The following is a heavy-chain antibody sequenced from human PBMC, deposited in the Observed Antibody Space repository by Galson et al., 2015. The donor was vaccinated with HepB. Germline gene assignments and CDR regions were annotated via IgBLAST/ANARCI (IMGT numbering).Heavy chain of an antibody. CDR3: ARDRSEQWLATVIKPYYGMDV. CDR2: ISYDGSNK. CDR1: GFTFSSYA. V-gene: IGHV3-30*04. D-gene: IGHD6-19*01. J-gene: IGHJ6*02. Sequence: SLRLSCAASGFTFSSYAMHWVRQAPGKGLEWVAVISYDGSNKYYADSVKGRFTISRDNSKNTLYLQMNSLRAEDTAVYYCARDRSEQWLATVIKPYYGMDVWGQGTTVTVSS.